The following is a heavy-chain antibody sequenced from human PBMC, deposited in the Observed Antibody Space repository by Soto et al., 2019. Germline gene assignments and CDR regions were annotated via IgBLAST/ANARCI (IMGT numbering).Heavy chain of an antibody. CDR1: GYTFTSYY. Sequence: ASVKVSCKASGYTFTSYYMHWVRQAPGQGLEWMGIINPSGGSTSYAQKFQGRVTMTRDTSTSTVYMELSSLRSEDTAVYYCAREAGWNDAQGYYGMDVWGQGTTVTV. J-gene: IGHJ6*02. CDR2: INPSGGST. D-gene: IGHD1-1*01. V-gene: IGHV1-46*01. CDR3: AREAGWNDAQGYYGMDV.